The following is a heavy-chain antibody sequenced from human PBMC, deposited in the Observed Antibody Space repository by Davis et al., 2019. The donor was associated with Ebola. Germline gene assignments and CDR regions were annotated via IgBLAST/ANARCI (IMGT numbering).Heavy chain of an antibody. Sequence: ASVKVSCKASGYTFTSYGISWVRQAPGQGPEWMGWISAYNGNTNYAQKLQGRVTMTTDTSTSTAYMELRSLRSDDTAVYYCARGTDYYGSGPYGMDVWGQGTTVTVSS. D-gene: IGHD3-10*01. CDR1: GYTFTSYG. CDR2: ISAYNGNT. J-gene: IGHJ6*02. CDR3: ARGTDYYGSGPYGMDV. V-gene: IGHV1-18*01.